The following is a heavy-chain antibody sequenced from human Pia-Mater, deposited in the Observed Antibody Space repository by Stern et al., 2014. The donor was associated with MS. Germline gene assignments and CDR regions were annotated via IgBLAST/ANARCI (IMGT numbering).Heavy chain of an antibody. D-gene: IGHD6-19*01. J-gene: IGHJ3*02. CDR1: GFTFSDYY. Sequence: QVQLVESGGGLVKPGGSLRLSCAASGFTFSDYYMSWIRQAPGKGLEWVSSISSSGSSIYYADSVKGRFTISRDNAKNSLYLQMNSLRAEDTAVYYCARSHSKWLVHDAFDIWGQGTMVRVSS. V-gene: IGHV3-11*01. CDR3: ARSHSKWLVHDAFDI. CDR2: ISSSGSSI.